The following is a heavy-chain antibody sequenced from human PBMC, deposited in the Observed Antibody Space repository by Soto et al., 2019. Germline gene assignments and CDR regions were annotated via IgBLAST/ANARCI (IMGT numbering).Heavy chain of an antibody. CDR2: VFYTGGT. D-gene: IGHD5-12*01. CDR1: GASIITNTYY. J-gene: IGHJ4*02. Sequence: SEALALTSTVSGASIITNTYYWVWVRQPPGKGLEWIGTVFYTGGTYYNTSLKSRVTISVDTSKNQFSLQLSSVVAADTAVYFWASLHSGYVFALDHWGPGTLVPVSP. CDR3: ASLHSGYVFALDH. V-gene: IGHV4-39*01.